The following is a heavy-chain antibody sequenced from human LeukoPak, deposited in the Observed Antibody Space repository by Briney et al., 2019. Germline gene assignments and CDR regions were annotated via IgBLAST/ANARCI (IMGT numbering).Heavy chain of an antibody. Sequence: GGSLRLSCAASGFTFSSYWMHWVRHTPGKGLIWVSRIKGDGSSTSYADSVKGRFTISRDNAKNSLYLQMNSLRAEDTAVYYCARDRGKTKDIVVVPATDNWFDPWGQGTLVTVSS. CDR1: GFTFSSYW. J-gene: IGHJ5*02. D-gene: IGHD2-2*01. V-gene: IGHV3-74*01. CDR2: IKGDGSST. CDR3: ARDRGKTKDIVVVPATDNWFDP.